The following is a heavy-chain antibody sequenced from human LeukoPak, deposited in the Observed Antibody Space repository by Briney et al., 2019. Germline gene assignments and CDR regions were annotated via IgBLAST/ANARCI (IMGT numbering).Heavy chain of an antibody. Sequence: ASVKVSCKASGYTFTSYGISWVRQAPGQGLEWMGWISAYNGNTNYAQKLQGRVTMTTDTSTSTAYMELSSLRSEDTAVYYCASPLFCSGGSCNSPSGAFDIWGQGTMVTVSS. CDR2: ISAYNGNT. CDR1: GYTFTSYG. J-gene: IGHJ3*02. D-gene: IGHD2-15*01. CDR3: ASPLFCSGGSCNSPSGAFDI. V-gene: IGHV1-18*01.